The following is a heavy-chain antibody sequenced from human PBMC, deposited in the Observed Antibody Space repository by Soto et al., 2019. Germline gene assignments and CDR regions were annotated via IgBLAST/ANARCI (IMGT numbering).Heavy chain of an antibody. Sequence: SETLSLTCTVSGGSISSYYWSWIRQPAGKGLEWIGRIYTSGSTNYNPSLKSRVTMSVDTSKNQFSLKLSSVTAADTAVYYCARDAHITMVRGVTAWYYYYGMDVWGQGTTVTVSS. D-gene: IGHD3-10*01. CDR1: GGSISSYY. CDR3: ARDAHITMVRGVTAWYYYYGMDV. J-gene: IGHJ6*02. CDR2: IYTSGST. V-gene: IGHV4-4*07.